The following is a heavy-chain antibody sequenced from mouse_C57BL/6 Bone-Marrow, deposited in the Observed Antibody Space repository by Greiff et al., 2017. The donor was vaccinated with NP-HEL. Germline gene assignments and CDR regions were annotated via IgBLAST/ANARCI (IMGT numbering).Heavy chain of an antibody. CDR2: IDPENGDT. Sequence: VQLQQSGAELVRPGASVKLSCTASGFNFKDDYMHWVKQRPEQGLEWIGWIDPENGDTEYASKFQGKATITADTSSNTAYLQLSSLTSEDTAVYYCTTGTTVVAPYYAMDYWGQGTSVTVSA. V-gene: IGHV14-4*01. J-gene: IGHJ4*01. D-gene: IGHD1-1*01. CDR3: TTGTTVVAPYYAMDY. CDR1: GFNFKDDY.